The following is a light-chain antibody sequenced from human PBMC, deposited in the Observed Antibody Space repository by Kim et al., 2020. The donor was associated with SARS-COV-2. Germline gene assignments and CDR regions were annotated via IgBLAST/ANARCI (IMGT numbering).Light chain of an antibody. CDR2: EVN. Sequence: PGQSVTISCTGTSSDFGVYNYVSWYQQHPGKAPTLILYEVNRRPSGVPDRFSGFRSGNTASLTVSGLKAEDEADYYCTSFNGNFYVFGTGTKVTVL. V-gene: IGLV2-8*01. J-gene: IGLJ1*01. CDR1: SSDFGVYNY. CDR3: TSFNGNFYV.